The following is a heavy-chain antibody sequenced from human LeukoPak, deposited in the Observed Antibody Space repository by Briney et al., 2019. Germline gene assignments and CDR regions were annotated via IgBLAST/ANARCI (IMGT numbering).Heavy chain of an antibody. V-gene: IGHV3-23*01. J-gene: IGHJ4*02. Sequence: PGGSLRLSCAASGFTFSSYAMSWVRQAPGKGLEWVSAICGSGGSTYYADSVKGRFTISRDNSKKTLYLQMNSLRAEDTAVYCCANQAMIVHDYWGQGTLVTVSS. D-gene: IGHD3-22*01. CDR1: GFTFSSYA. CDR2: ICGSGGST. CDR3: ANQAMIVHDY.